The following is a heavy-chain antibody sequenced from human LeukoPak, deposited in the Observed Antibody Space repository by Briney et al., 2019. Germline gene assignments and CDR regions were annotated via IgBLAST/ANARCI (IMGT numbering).Heavy chain of an antibody. Sequence: SETLSLTCTVSGGSISSYYWSWIRQPPGKGLEWIGYIYYSESTNYNPSLKSRVTISVDTSKNQFSLKLSSVTAADTAVYYCASNVDYGDHRGWFDPWGQGTLVTVSS. D-gene: IGHD4-17*01. CDR3: ASNVDYGDHRGWFDP. J-gene: IGHJ5*02. CDR2: IYYSEST. CDR1: GGSISSYY. V-gene: IGHV4-59*12.